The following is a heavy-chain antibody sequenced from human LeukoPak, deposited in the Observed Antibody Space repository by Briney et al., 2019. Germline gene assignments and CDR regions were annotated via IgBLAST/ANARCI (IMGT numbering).Heavy chain of an antibody. CDR3: TRRAKDDSSGYYST. D-gene: IGHD3-22*01. V-gene: IGHV3-11*01. J-gene: IGHJ5*02. Sequence: GGSLGLSCAASGFTFSDYYMSWIRQAPGKGLEWVSYISSSGSTIYYADSVKGRFTISRDNAKNSLYLQMNSLRAEDTAVYYCTRRAKDDSSGYYSTWGQGTLVTVSS. CDR2: ISSSGSTI. CDR1: GFTFSDYY.